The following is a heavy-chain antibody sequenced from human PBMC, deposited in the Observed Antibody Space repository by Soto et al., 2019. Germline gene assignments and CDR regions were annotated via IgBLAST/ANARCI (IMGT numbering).Heavy chain of an antibody. V-gene: IGHV3-33*01. CDR1: GFTFSSYG. CDR2: IWYDGSNK. J-gene: IGHJ6*02. CDR3: ARDNGVVPAAIPRIGYYYYGMDV. D-gene: IGHD2-2*02. Sequence: QVKLVESGGGVVQPGRSLRLSCAASGFTFSSYGMHWVRQAPGKGLEWVAVIWYDGSNKYYADSVKGRFTISRDNSKNTLYLQMNSLRAEDTAVYYCARDNGVVPAAIPRIGYYYYGMDVWGQGTTVTVSS.